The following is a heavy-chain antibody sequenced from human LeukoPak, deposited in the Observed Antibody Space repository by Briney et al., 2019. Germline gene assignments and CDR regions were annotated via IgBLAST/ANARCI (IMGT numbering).Heavy chain of an antibody. CDR3: ARKNGWIRGFDY. CDR1: GFTFSGYW. V-gene: IGHV3-74*01. Sequence: GGSLRLSCAASGFTFSGYWMHWVRQAPGKGLVWVSRINSDGSSTSYADSVKGRFTISRDNAKNTLYLQMNSLRAEDTAVYYCARKNGWIRGFDYWGQGTLVTVSS. D-gene: IGHD5-18*01. J-gene: IGHJ4*02. CDR2: INSDGSST.